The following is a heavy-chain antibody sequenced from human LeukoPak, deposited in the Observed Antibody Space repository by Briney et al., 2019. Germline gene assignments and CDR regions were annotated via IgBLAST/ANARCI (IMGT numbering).Heavy chain of an antibody. CDR3: ARRELAVAGSFDY. CDR2: IYPGDSDT. V-gene: IGHV5-51*01. Sequence: HGESLKISCKVSGYTFATYWIGWVRQMPGKGLEWMGIIYPGDSDTRYSPSFQGQVTISADKSISTAYLQWSSLKASDTAMYYCARRELAVAGSFDYWGQGTLVTVSS. CDR1: GYTFATYW. D-gene: IGHD6-19*01. J-gene: IGHJ4*02.